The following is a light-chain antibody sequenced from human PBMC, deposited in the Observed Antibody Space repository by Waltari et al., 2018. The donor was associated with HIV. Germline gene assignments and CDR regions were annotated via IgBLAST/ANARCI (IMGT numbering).Light chain of an antibody. CDR2: EVS. Sequence: QSALTQPPSASGSPGPSVTLSCTGTRSAAAGHHHVSWYQQHPGKTPNLMIYEVSKRPSGVPDRFSGSKSGNTASLTVSGLQAEDEADYYCSSYAGSWVFGGGTKLTVL. CDR3: SSYAGSWV. CDR1: RSAAAGHHH. J-gene: IGLJ3*02. V-gene: IGLV2-8*01.